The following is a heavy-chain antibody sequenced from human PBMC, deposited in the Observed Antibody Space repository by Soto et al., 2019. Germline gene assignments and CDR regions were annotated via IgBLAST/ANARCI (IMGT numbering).Heavy chain of an antibody. Sequence: GGSLRLSCAASGFTFSSYAMSWVRQAPGKGLEWVSAISGSGGSTYYADSVKGRFTISRDNSKNTLYLQMNSLRDEDTAVYYWVRDTAWSYDYWAQGILVTVPS. D-gene: IGHD2-8*02. J-gene: IGHJ4*02. V-gene: IGHV3-23*01. CDR3: VRDTAWSYDY. CDR1: GFTFSSYA. CDR2: ISGSGGST.